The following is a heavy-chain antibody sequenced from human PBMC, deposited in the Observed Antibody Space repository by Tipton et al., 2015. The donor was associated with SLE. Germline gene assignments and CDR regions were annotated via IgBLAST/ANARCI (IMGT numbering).Heavy chain of an antibody. CDR2: ISAYNGNT. J-gene: IGHJ6*03. V-gene: IGHV1-18*01. D-gene: IGHD5-18*01. CDR3: ARARVYTALGHYCYSSAA. CDR1: GYTFTSYG. Sequence: QLVQSGAEVKKPGASVKVSCKASGYTFTSYGISWVRQAPGQGLEWMGWISAYNGNTNYAQKLQGRVTMTTDTSTSTAYMELRSLRSDDTVVYSSARARVYTALGHYCYSSAACGIVTRGTVS.